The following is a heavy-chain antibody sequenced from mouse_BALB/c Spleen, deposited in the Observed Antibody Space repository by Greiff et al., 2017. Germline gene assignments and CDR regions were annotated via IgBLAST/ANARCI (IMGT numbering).Heavy chain of an antibody. CDR2: ISSGGST. V-gene: IGHV5-6-5*01. J-gene: IGHJ1*01. Sequence: EVQVVESGGGLVKPGGSLKLSCAASGFTFSSYAMSWVRQTPEKRLEWVASISSGGSTYYPDSVKGRFTISRDNARNILYLQMSSLRSEDTAMYYCARAYYGNRYWYFDVWGAGTTVTVSS. D-gene: IGHD2-10*01. CDR3: ARAYYGNRYWYFDV. CDR1: GFTFSSYA.